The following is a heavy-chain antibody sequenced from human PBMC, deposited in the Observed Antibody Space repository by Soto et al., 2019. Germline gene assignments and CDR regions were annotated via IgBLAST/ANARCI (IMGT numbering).Heavy chain of an antibody. CDR2: IYYSGST. CDR1: GGSISSGGYY. CDR3: ARDNYDSSGYTNDAFDI. V-gene: IGHV4-31*03. D-gene: IGHD3-22*01. J-gene: IGHJ3*02. Sequence: QVQLQESGPGLVKPSQTLSLTCTVSGGSISSGGYYWSWIRQHPGKGLEWIGYIYYSGSTYYNPSLKSRVTISVDTSKNQFSLKLSSVTAADTAVYYCARDNYDSSGYTNDAFDIWGQGTMVTVSS.